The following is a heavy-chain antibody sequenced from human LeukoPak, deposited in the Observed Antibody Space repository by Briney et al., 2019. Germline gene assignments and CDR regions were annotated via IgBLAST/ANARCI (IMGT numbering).Heavy chain of an antibody. CDR1: GFTFSNAW. V-gene: IGHV3-15*01. J-gene: IGHJ3*02. D-gene: IGHD1-26*01. Sequence: GGSLRLSCAASGFTFSNAWMSWVRQAPGKGLEWVGRIKSKTDGGTTDYAAPVKGRFTISRDDSKNTLYLQMNSLKTEDTAVYYCTTDPRWGSYYVGGDAFDIWGQGTMVTVSS. CDR3: TTDPRWGSYYVGGDAFDI. CDR2: IKSKTDGGTT.